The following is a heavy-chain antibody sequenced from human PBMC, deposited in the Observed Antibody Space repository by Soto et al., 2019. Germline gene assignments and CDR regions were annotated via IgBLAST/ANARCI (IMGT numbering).Heavy chain of an antibody. D-gene: IGHD3-10*01. CDR2: ISYDGSNK. CDR3: VGGQYYFDY. J-gene: IGHJ4*02. CDR1: GFPFSSYG. Sequence: QVQLVESGGGVVQPGRSLRLSCAASGFPFSSYGMHWVREAPGKGLEWVAVISYDGSNKYYADSVKGRFTISRDNSASTLYLQVNCLRPEDTALYYCVGGQYYFDYRGQGTLVTVSP. V-gene: IGHV3-30*03.